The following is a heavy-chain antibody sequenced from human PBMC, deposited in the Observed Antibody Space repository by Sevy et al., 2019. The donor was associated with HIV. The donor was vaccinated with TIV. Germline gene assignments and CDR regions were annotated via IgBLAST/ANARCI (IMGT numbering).Heavy chain of an antibody. Sequence: ASVKVSCKASGYTFTSYDINWVRQATGQGLEWMGWMNPNSGNTGYAQKFQGRVTMTRNTSISTAYMELSSLRSEDTAVYYCARGGWLSAYFDYWGQGTLVTVSS. CDR3: ARGGWLSAYFDY. D-gene: IGHD6-19*01. CDR2: MNPNSGNT. CDR1: GYTFTSYD. J-gene: IGHJ4*02. V-gene: IGHV1-8*01.